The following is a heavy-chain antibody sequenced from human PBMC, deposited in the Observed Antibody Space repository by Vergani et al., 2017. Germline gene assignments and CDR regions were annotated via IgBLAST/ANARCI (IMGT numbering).Heavy chain of an antibody. D-gene: IGHD6-13*01. Sequence: QVQLQESGPGLVKPSETLSLTCTVSSYSISSGYYWGWIRQPPGKGLEWIGSIYHSGSTYYNPSLKSRVTISVDTSKNQFSLKLSSVTAADTAVCYCARVHRIAAASFDYWGQGTLVTVSS. V-gene: IGHV4-38-2*02. J-gene: IGHJ4*02. CDR1: SYSISSGYY. CDR2: IYHSGST. CDR3: ARVHRIAAASFDY.